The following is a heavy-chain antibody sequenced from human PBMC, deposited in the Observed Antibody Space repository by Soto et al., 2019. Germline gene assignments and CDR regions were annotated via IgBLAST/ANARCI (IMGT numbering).Heavy chain of an antibody. CDR3: ARLKGAYFITTYNWFDP. Sequence: QVQLVQSGAEVKKPGTSVKVSCEVSGGTFSNYAITWVRQAPGQGLEWLGGAIPVYGSTNYAQKFQGRVTITAGESATTTFMELSSLRSDDTAVYYCARLKGAYFITTYNWFDPWGQGIQVTVSS. CDR1: GGTFSNYA. D-gene: IGHD1-26*01. V-gene: IGHV1-69*01. CDR2: AIPVYGST. J-gene: IGHJ5*02.